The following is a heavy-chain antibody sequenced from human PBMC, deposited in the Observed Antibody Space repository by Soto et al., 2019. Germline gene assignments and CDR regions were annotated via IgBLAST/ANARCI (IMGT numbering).Heavy chain of an antibody. CDR3: VRAQALGFSGWFDP. D-gene: IGHD3-10*01. CDR2: INPHSGAT. Sequence: ASVKVSCKASGYIFSANYLHWVRPAPGQCLELLGWINPHSGATNYARKFLGRVTISADTSASTAYIDLSRLKSDDTAVYYCVRAQALGFSGWFDPWGRVTLVTVCS. CDR1: GYIFSANY. V-gene: IGHV1-2*02. J-gene: IGHJ5*02.